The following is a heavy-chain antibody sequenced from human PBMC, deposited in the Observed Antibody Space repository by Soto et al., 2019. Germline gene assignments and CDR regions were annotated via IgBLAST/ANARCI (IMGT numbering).Heavy chain of an antibody. CDR1: GFTFSSYS. D-gene: IGHD5-12*01. CDR3: ARERGYSGYDWGSLDY. Sequence: PGGSLRLSCAASGFTFSSYSMNWVRQAPWKGLEWVSSISSSSSYIYYADSVKGRFTISRDNAKNSLYLQMNSLRAEDTAVYYCARERGYSGYDWGSLDYWGQGTLVTVSS. J-gene: IGHJ4*02. CDR2: ISSSSSYI. V-gene: IGHV3-21*01.